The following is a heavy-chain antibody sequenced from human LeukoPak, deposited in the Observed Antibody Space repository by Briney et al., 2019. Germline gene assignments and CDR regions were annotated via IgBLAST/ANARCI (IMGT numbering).Heavy chain of an antibody. D-gene: IGHD1-7*01. V-gene: IGHV1-69*05. CDR3: ASSPQIYNWNYAIDY. CDR2: IIPIFGTA. CDR1: GGTFSSYA. Sequence: SVKVSCKASGGTFSSYAISWVRQAPGQGLEWMGGIIPIFGTANYAQKFQGRVTITTDESTSTAYMELSSLRSEDTAVYYCASSPQIYNWNYAIDYWGQGTLVTVSS. J-gene: IGHJ4*02.